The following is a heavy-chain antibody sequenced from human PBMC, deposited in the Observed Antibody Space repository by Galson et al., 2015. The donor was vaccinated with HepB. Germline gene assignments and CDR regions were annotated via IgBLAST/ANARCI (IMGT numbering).Heavy chain of an antibody. J-gene: IGHJ4*02. CDR2: INRDGSTT. CDR1: GFTFSSYG. CDR3: ARGDGGHFDY. Sequence: SLRLSCAASGFTFSSYGIHWVRQAPGEGPVWVSRINRDGSTTNYADSVKGRFTISRDNGKNTLYLQMNSLRAEDTAVYYCARGDGGHFDYWGQGPLVTVSS. V-gene: IGHV3-74*01. D-gene: IGHD3-16*01.